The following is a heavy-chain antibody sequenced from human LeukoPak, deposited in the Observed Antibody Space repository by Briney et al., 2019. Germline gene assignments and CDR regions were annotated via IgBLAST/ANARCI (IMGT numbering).Heavy chain of an antibody. J-gene: IGHJ4*02. CDR1: GFTFGDYA. CDR2: IRSKAYGGTT. CDR3: TREGMATTDY. Sequence: PGRSLRLSCTASGFTFGDYAMSWVRQAPGKGLEWVGFIRSKAYGGTTEYAASVKGRFTISRDDSKSIAYLQMNSLKTEDTAVYYCTREGMATTDYWGQGTLVTVSS. D-gene: IGHD5-24*01. V-gene: IGHV3-49*04.